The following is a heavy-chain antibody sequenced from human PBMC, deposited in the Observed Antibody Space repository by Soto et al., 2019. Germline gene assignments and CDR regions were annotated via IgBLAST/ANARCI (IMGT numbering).Heavy chain of an antibody. CDR2: IIPILGIA. D-gene: IGHD3-22*01. Sequence: VASVKVSCKASGGTFSSYTISWVRQAPGQGLEWMGRIIPILGIANYAQKFQGRVTITADKSTSTAYMELSSLRSEDTAVYYCAREGDSSGYYSPFDYGGQGTLVTV. CDR1: GGTFSSYT. V-gene: IGHV1-69*04. CDR3: AREGDSSGYYSPFDY. J-gene: IGHJ4*02.